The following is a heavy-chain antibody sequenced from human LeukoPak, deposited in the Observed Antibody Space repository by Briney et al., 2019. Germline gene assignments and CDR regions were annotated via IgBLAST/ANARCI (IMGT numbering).Heavy chain of an antibody. Sequence: SETLSLTCTVSGYSISSGYYWSWIRQPAGKGLEWIGRIYTSGSINYNPSLGSRVTISIDTSKNQFSLKLTSVTAADTAVYYCARALGYCSGGSCYQPDYWGQGILVTVSS. CDR2: IYTSGSI. J-gene: IGHJ4*02. D-gene: IGHD2-15*01. V-gene: IGHV4-61*02. CDR3: ARALGYCSGGSCYQPDY. CDR1: GYSISSGYY.